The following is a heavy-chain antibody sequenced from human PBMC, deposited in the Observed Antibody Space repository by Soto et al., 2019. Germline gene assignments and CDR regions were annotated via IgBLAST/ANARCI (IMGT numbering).Heavy chain of an antibody. CDR2: INQDGSEK. CDR3: ARSSGYHDTYPTNQYFHH. V-gene: IGHV3-7*01. Sequence: PGGSLRLSFAAPGFTLSTYWMSWVLHAPLHVLEWVANINQDGSEKYYVDSLKGRFTISRDNARNSLDLQVNSLRADDTAMSYCARSSGYHDTYPTNQYFHHWGHGTLDTVTS. J-gene: IGHJ1*01. D-gene: IGHD3-22*01. CDR1: GFTLSTYW.